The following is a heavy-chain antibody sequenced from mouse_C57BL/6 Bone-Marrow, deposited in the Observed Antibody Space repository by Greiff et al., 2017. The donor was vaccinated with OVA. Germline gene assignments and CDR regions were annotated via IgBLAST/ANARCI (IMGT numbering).Heavy chain of an antibody. CDR2: IYPGSGST. V-gene: IGHV1-55*01. Sequence: QVQLKQSGAELVKPGASVKMSCKASGYTFTSYWITWVKQRPVQGLEWIGDIYPGSGSTTYNEKFKSKATLTVETSSSTAYMQLRSLTSEDSAVYYCVPDDGYFKDYWGQGTTLTVSS. D-gene: IGHD2-3*01. J-gene: IGHJ2*01. CDR1: GYTFTSYW. CDR3: VPDDGYFKDY.